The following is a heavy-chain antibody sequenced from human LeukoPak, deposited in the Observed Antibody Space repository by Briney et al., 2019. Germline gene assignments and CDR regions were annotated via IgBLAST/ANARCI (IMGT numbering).Heavy chain of an antibody. CDR1: GGSISNYY. D-gene: IGHD6-19*01. Sequence: PSETLSLTCTVSGGSISNYYWSWIRQPPGKGLEWIGYLHYSGSTNYNPALKSRVTISADTSKNQFSLKLSSVTAADTAVYYCAREVAATSTAIKYYFDNWGQGTLVTVSS. J-gene: IGHJ4*02. V-gene: IGHV4-59*01. CDR3: AREVAATSTAIKYYFDN. CDR2: LHYSGST.